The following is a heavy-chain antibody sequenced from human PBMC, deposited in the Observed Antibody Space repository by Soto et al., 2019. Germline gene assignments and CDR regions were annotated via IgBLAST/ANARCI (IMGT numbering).Heavy chain of an antibody. D-gene: IGHD6-13*01. CDR3: ARGAGAKLGSS. V-gene: IGHV1-69*13. J-gene: IGHJ4*02. CDR2: IVPIYRTA. Sequence: SVKVSCKASVGTFSSYRFNWVRQARGQGLEWLGRIVPIYRTADYAQKFQGRVTITADEPTRTVYMELSSLKSQDTALYYCARGAGAKLGSSWGQGNLVTVSS. CDR1: VGTFSSYR.